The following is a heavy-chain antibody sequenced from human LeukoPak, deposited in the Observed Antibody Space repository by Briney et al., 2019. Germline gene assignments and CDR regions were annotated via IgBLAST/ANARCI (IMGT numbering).Heavy chain of an antibody. D-gene: IGHD6-6*01. CDR2: ISWNSGII. J-gene: IGHJ4*02. CDR1: GFNFDDYA. V-gene: IGHV3-9*01. Sequence: PGGSLRLSCAASGFNFDDYAMHWVRHAPGKGPEWVSGISWNSGIIAYADSVKGRFTISRDNAKNSLYLQMNILRLEDTALYYCTKDTSHYSSSGFDYWGQGTLVTVSS. CDR3: TKDTSHYSSSGFDY.